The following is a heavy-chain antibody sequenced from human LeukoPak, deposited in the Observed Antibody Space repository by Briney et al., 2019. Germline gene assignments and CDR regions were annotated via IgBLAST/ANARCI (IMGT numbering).Heavy chain of an antibody. CDR2: INHSGST. D-gene: IGHD5-18*01. CDR1: GFTVSSNY. J-gene: IGHJ4*02. CDR3: AAPAPLSDAPASTARSFDY. Sequence: GSLRLSCAASGFTVSSNYMSWVRQPPGKGLEWIGEINHSGSTNYNPSLKSRVTISVDTSKNQFSLKLSSVTAADTAVYYCAAPAPLSDAPASTARSFDYWGQGTLVTVSS. V-gene: IGHV4-34*08.